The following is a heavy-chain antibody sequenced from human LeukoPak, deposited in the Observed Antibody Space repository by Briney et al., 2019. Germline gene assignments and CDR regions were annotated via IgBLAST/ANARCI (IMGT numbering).Heavy chain of an antibody. V-gene: IGHV4-59*01. J-gene: IGHJ5*02. CDR3: ARGNWNYASFWFDP. CDR1: GGSISSYY. D-gene: IGHD1-7*01. Sequence: PSETLSLTCTVSGGSISSYYLSWIRQPPGKGLEWIGYIYYSGSTNYNPSLKSRVTISVDTSKNQFSLKLSYVTAADTAVYYCARGNWNYASFWFDPWGQGTLVTVSS. CDR2: IYYSGST.